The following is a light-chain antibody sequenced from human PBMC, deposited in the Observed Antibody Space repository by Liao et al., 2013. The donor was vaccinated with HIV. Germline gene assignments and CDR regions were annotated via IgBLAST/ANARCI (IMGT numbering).Light chain of an antibody. CDR1: KLREKY. CDR3: QTWHISTLI. J-gene: IGLJ2*01. Sequence: SYELTQPPSVSVSPGQTASISCSGDKLREKYICWYQQRPGQSPVLVAYQNNKRPLGMSERFSASISGNTATLTISGAQPMDEADYYCQTWHISTLILGGGTKLTVL. CDR2: QNN. V-gene: IGLV3-1*01.